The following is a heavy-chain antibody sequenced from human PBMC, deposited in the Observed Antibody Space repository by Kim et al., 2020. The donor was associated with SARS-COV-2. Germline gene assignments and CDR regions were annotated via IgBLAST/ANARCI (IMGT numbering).Heavy chain of an antibody. CDR3: VKGALLDY. CDR2: MKYPDDNT. CDR1: GFNFGTFD. J-gene: IGHJ4*02. Sequence: GGSLRLSCVASGFNFGTFDMRWVRQAPGKGLKWVSVMKYPDDNTYYAESVKGRFTVSRDSSRNMLYLQMNSLRADDTAVYYCVKGALLDYWGPGTPVA. V-gene: IGHV3-23*01.